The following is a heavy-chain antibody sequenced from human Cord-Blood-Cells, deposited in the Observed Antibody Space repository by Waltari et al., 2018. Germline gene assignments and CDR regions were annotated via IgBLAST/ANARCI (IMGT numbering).Heavy chain of an antibody. D-gene: IGHD5-12*01. Sequence: EVQLVESGGGLVQPGGSLRLSCAACGLTVSSNYMSWVRPAPGKGLEWVSVIYSGGSTYYADSVKGRFTISRDNSKNTLYLQMNSLRAEDTAVYYCARARYSGYGDAFDIWGQGTMVTVSS. J-gene: IGHJ3*02. CDR2: IYSGGST. V-gene: IGHV3-66*01. CDR3: ARARYSGYGDAFDI. CDR1: GLTVSSNY.